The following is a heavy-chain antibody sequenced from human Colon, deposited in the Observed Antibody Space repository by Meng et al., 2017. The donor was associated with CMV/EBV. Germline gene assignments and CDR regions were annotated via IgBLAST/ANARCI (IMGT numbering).Heavy chain of an antibody. D-gene: IGHD6-19*01. CDR3: VKEGSSGHTFEY. V-gene: IGHV3-30*02. CDR1: GFIFRSYC. CDR2: IKYDGSNK. J-gene: IGHJ4*02. Sequence: GWAVGVVDPSGALLSICCAAAGFIFRSYCMHRVRQEPGGEVEWVVVIKYDGSNKYYAASVKGRVTISRDNSKNTLSLEMNSLSPEDTAVYYCVKEGSSGHTFEYWGQGTLVTVSS.